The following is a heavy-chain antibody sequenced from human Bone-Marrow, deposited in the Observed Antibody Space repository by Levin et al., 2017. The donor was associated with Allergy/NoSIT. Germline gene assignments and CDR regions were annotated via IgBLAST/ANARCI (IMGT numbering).Heavy chain of an antibody. CDR1: GFTFSSFG. D-gene: IGHD6-6*01. CDR2: ILYDGSKT. V-gene: IGHV3-30*04. Sequence: PGGSLRLSCVASGFTFSSFGFHWVRQAPGKGLEWVAHILYDGSKTSYADSVKGRFTISRDNSRNTLYLHMNSLRAEDTAVYYCARDSSVGWNHFDHWGQGTLVTVSP. J-gene: IGHJ1*01. CDR3: ARDSSVGWNHFDH.